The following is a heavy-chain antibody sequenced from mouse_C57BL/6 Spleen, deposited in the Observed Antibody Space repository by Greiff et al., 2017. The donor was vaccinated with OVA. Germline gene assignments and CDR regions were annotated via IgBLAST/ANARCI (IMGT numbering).Heavy chain of an antibody. Sequence: VQLQQPGAELVKPGASVKLSCKASGYTFTSYWMQWVKQRPGQGLEWIGEIDPSDSYTNYNQKFKGKATLTVDTSSSTAYMQLSSLTSEDSAVYYCERRAGNYYAMDYWGQGTSVTVSS. D-gene: IGHD2-1*01. CDR1: GYTFTSYW. CDR3: ERRAGNYYAMDY. CDR2: IDPSDSYT. V-gene: IGHV1-50*01. J-gene: IGHJ4*01.